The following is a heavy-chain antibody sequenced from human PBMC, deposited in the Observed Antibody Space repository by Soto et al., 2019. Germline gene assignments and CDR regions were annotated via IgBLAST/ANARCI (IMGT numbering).Heavy chain of an antibody. CDR3: ARFPGIAAAGFDY. CDR2: INHSGST. V-gene: IGHV4-34*01. D-gene: IGHD6-13*01. CDR1: GGSFSGYY. J-gene: IGHJ4*02. Sequence: SETLSLTCAVYGGSFSGYYWSWIRQPPGKGLEWIGEINHSGSTNYNPSLKSRVTISVDTSKNQFSLKLSSVTAADTAVYYCARFPGIAAAGFDYWGQGTLVTVSS.